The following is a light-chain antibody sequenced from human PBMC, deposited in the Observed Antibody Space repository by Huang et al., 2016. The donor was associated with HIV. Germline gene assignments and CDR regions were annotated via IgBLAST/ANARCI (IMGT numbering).Light chain of an antibody. Sequence: EIVMTQSPATLSLSPGERATVSCRPSQSINSNLAWFQHKPGQAPRRLIYGATNRATGVPARFSGSGSGTEFTLTISRLQSDDFVVYYCQQYEDWPRTFGQGTKVEIK. CDR3: QQYEDWPRT. V-gene: IGKV3-15*01. CDR2: GAT. CDR1: QSINSN. J-gene: IGKJ1*01.